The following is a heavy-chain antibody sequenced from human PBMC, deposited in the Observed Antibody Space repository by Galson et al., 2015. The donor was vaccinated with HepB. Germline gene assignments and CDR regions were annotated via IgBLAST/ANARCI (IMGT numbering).Heavy chain of an antibody. CDR3: AREGSSGWFFDY. Sequence: SLRLSCAASGFTFSSYWMNWVRQAPGKGLEWVANIKQDGSEKFYVDSVKVRFSISRDNAKNSLYLQMNSLRAEDTAVYYCAREGSSGWFFDYWGQRTLVTVSS. D-gene: IGHD6-19*01. V-gene: IGHV3-7*03. CDR2: IKQDGSEK. J-gene: IGHJ4*02. CDR1: GFTFSSYW.